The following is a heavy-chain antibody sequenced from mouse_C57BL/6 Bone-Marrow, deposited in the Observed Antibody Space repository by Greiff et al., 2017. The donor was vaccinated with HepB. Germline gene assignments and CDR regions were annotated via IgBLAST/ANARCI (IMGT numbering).Heavy chain of an antibody. J-gene: IGHJ1*03. CDR3: AKLLYWYFDV. CDR2: IYPRSGNT. CDR1: GYTFTSYG. D-gene: IGHD1-1*01. Sequence: QVQLQQSGAELARPGASVKLSCKASGYTFTSYGISWVKQRTGQGLEWIGEIYPRSGNTYYNEKFKGKATLTADTSSSTAYMELRSLTSEDSAVDFCAKLLYWYFDVWGTGTTVTVSS. V-gene: IGHV1-81*01.